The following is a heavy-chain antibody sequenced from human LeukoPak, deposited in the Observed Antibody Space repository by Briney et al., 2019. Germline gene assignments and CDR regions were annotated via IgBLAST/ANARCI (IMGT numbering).Heavy chain of an antibody. CDR3: AKKWSGDYDSSGVNDAFDI. Sequence: GGSLRLSCAPSGFTFSTYAMHWVRQAPGKGLEWVAVISYDGSNKYYADSVKGRFTISRDNSKNTLYLQMNSLRAEDTAVYYCAKKWSGDYDSSGVNDAFDIWGQGTMVTVSS. V-gene: IGHV3-30*04. J-gene: IGHJ3*02. CDR2: ISYDGSNK. D-gene: IGHD3-22*01. CDR1: GFTFSTYA.